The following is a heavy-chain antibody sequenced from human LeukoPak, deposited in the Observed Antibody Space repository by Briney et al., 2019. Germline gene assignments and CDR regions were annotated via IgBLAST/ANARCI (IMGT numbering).Heavy chain of an antibody. Sequence: PGGSLRLSCAASGFTFSSYAMTWVRQAPGKGLDWVSAISGSDDNTYYADSVKGRFTISRDNAKNSLYLQMNSLRAEGTAVYYCARETRITIFGVVFNWFDPWGQGTLVTVSS. CDR2: ISGSDDNT. CDR3: ARETRITIFGVVFNWFDP. V-gene: IGHV3-23*01. CDR1: GFTFSSYA. J-gene: IGHJ5*02. D-gene: IGHD3-3*01.